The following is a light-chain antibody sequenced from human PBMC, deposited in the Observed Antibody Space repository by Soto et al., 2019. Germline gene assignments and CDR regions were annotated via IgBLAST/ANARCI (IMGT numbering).Light chain of an antibody. CDR3: SSYAGSNNLVV. J-gene: IGLJ2*01. CDR1: SSDVGSYNY. CDR2: EVS. Sequence: QSVLTQPPSASGSPGPSVTISCTGTSSDVGSYNYVSWYQQHPGKAPKLMIYEVSKRPSGVPDRFSGSKSGNTASLTVSGLQAEDEADYYCSSYAGSNNLVVFGGGTQRPS. V-gene: IGLV2-8*01.